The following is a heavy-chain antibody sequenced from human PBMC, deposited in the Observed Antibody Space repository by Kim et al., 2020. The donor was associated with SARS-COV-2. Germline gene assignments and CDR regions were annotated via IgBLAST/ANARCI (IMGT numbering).Heavy chain of an antibody. CDR2: ISNDGTTA. Sequence: GESLRLSCAASGFIFRNFGMHWVRQAPGKGLEWVAFISNDGTTAIYADSVRGRFTISRDYSENKLYLQMDSLSAGDTAVYYCARPSSSHFDFWGQGTLVT. CDR1: GFIFRNFG. V-gene: IGHV3-33*05. CDR3: ARPSSSHFDF. J-gene: IGHJ4*02. D-gene: IGHD3-10*01.